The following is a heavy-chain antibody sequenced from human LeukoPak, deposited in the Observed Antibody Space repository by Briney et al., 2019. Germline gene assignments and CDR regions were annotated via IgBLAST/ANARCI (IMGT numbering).Heavy chain of an antibody. CDR2: INHSGST. Sequence: SETLSLTCAVYGGSFSGYYWSWIRQPPGKGLEWIGEINHSGSTNYSPSLKSRVTISVDTSKNQFSLKLSSVTAADTAVYYCARGPGIYYDYVWGSRTFRRAFDIWGQGTMVTVSS. CDR3: ARGPGIYYDYVWGSRTFRRAFDI. J-gene: IGHJ3*02. D-gene: IGHD3-16*01. CDR1: GGSFSGYY. V-gene: IGHV4-34*01.